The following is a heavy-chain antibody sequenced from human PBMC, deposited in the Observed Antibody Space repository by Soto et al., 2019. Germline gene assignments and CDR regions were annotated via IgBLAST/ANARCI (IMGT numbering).Heavy chain of an antibody. V-gene: IGHV3-64D*06. Sequence: GGSLRLSCSASGFTFSSYAMHWVRQAPGKGLEYVSAISSNGGSTYYADSVKGRFTISRDNSKNTLYLQMSSLRAEDTAVYYCVKPARWFGVVLADYFDYWGQATLVTVSS. CDR2: ISSNGGST. CDR3: VKPARWFGVVLADYFDY. D-gene: IGHD3-10*01. J-gene: IGHJ4*02. CDR1: GFTFSSYA.